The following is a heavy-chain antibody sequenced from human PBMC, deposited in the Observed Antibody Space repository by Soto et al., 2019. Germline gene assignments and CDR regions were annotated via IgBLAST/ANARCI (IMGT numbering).Heavy chain of an antibody. V-gene: IGHV1-18*01. D-gene: IGHD2-15*01. CDR3: ARDGGGYCSGGSCSWYYFDY. CDR1: GYTFTSYG. CDR2: ISAYNGNT. Sequence: QVQLVQSGAEVKKPGASVKVSCKASGYTFTSYGISWVRQAPGQGLEWMGWISAYNGNTNYAQKLQGRVTMTTDTTMSTAYMELRSMRSDDTAVYYCARDGGGYCSGGSCSWYYFDYWGQGTLVTVSS. J-gene: IGHJ4*02.